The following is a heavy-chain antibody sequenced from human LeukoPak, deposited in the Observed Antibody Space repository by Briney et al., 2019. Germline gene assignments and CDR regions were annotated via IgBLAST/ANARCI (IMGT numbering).Heavy chain of an antibody. CDR1: GGSISSGGYY. CDR3: ARAIRADRRGSWFDP. CDR2: IYTSGST. Sequence: SQTLSLTCTVSGGSISSGGYYWSWIRQPAGKGLEWIGRIYTSGSTNYNPSLKSRVTISVDTSKNQFSLKLSSVTAADTAVYYCARAIRADRRGSWFDPWGQGTLVTVSS. V-gene: IGHV4-61*02. D-gene: IGHD6-6*01. J-gene: IGHJ5*02.